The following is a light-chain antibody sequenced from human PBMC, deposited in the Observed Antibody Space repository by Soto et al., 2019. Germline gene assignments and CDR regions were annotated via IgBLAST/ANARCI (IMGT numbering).Light chain of an antibody. CDR3: QQYATTPIT. CDR2: RAS. J-gene: IGKJ5*01. CDR1: QSVNNNY. V-gene: IGKV3-20*01. Sequence: EIVLTHSPGTLSLSQWEIATLSCRASQSVNNNYVAWYLQKPVQAPRLLIFRASNKATGIPDRFSGSGSGTDFTLTISRLEPEDFAVYYCQQYATTPITFGQGTRLRL.